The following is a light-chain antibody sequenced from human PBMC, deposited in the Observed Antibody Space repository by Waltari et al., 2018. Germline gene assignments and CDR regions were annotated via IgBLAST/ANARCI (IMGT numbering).Light chain of an antibody. J-gene: IGKJ5*01. V-gene: IGKV4-1*01. Sequence: DIVMTQSPDSLAVSLGARAPIHCTSSQSVLYSSNNKNYLAWYQQKPGQPPKLFIYWASTRESGVPDRLSGSGSGTDFSLTISSLQAEDVAVYYCQQYYTTPPTFGQGTRLEIK. CDR3: QQYYTTPPT. CDR2: WAS. CDR1: QSVLYSSNNKNY.